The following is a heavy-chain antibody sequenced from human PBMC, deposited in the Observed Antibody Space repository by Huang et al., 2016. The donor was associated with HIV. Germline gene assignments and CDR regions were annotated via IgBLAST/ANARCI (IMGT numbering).Heavy chain of an antibody. CDR2: ISNDGSNN. CDR1: GFTFNNHA. D-gene: IGHD5-18*01. Sequence: QVQLVESGGGVVQPGRSLRLSCAAPGFTFNNHAMHWVRQAPGNGLDWVAVISNDGSNNYYADSVKGRFTISRDSSKSTLFLHMTSLRTEDTAVYYCARAKDTWDAYDIWGQGTMVIVSS. J-gene: IGHJ3*02. V-gene: IGHV3-30-3*01. CDR3: ARAKDTWDAYDI.